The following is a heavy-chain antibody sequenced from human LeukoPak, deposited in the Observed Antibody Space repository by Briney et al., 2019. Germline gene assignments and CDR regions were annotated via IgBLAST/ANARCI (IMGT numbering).Heavy chain of an antibody. CDR2: INRDGSQK. J-gene: IGHJ4*02. CDR3: ARDWFDGDYDRFDY. V-gene: IGHV3-7*03. D-gene: IGHD4-17*01. CDR1: GFTFSSYW. Sequence: PGGPLRLSCAVSGFTFSSYWMSWFRQAPGKGLEWVASINRDGSQKFSVDSVKGRFTISRDNAKNSLSLQMNSLRVEDTAVYYCARDWFDGDYDRFDYWGQGTLVTVSS.